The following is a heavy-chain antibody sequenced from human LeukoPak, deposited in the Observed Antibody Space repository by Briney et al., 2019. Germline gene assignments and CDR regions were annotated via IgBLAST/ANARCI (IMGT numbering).Heavy chain of an antibody. V-gene: IGHV3-23*01. D-gene: IGHD5-12*01. CDR1: GFTFSSYA. CDR2: ISGSGGST. J-gene: IGHJ4*02. Sequence: GGSLRLSCAASGFTFSSYAMSWVRQAPGKGLEWVSAISGSGGSTYYADSVKGRFTISRDNAKNSLYLQMNSLRAEDTAVYYCASWTREVATITNLGYWGQGTLVTVSS. CDR3: ASWTREVATITNLGY.